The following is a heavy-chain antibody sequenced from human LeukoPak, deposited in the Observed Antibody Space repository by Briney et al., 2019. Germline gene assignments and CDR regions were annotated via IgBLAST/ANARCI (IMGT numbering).Heavy chain of an antibody. D-gene: IGHD6-13*01. V-gene: IGHV3-69-1*01. Sequence: GGSLRLSCAASGFTFSDYWMHWVRQAPGKGLEWVSVIYSGGSTYYADSVKGRFTISRDNAKNSLYLQMNSLRAEDTAVYYCARDYGSRFDYWGQGTLVTVSS. CDR2: IYSGGST. J-gene: IGHJ4*02. CDR3: ARDYGSRFDY. CDR1: GFTFSDYW.